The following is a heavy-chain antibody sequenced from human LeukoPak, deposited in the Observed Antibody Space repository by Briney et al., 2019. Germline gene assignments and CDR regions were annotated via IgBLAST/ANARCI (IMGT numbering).Heavy chain of an antibody. J-gene: IGHJ4*02. CDR2: ISYDGSNK. CDR3: AKLRYYYDSSGYYDY. CDR1: GFTFSNYG. V-gene: IGHV3-30*18. D-gene: IGHD3-22*01. Sequence: GGSLRLSCAASGFTFSNYGMHWVRQAPGKGLEWVAVISYDGSNKDYADSVKGRFTISRDNSKNTLFLQMSSLRAEDTAVYYCAKLRYYYDSSGYYDYWGQGTLVTVSS.